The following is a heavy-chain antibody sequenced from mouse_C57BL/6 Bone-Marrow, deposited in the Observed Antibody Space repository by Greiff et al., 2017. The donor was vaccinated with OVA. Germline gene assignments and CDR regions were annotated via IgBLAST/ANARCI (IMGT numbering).Heavy chain of an antibody. Sequence: EVKLMESGGGLVQPGGSLKLSCAASGFTFSDYGMAWVRQAPRKGPEWVAFISNLAYSIYYADTVTGRFTISRANAKNTLYLAMSSLRSDDTAMDYCARHTKRDYWYFDVWGTGTTATVSS. CDR1: GFTFSDYG. J-gene: IGHJ1*03. CDR2: ISNLAYSI. D-gene: IGHD2-12*01. V-gene: IGHV5-15*01. CDR3: ARHTKRDYWYFDV.